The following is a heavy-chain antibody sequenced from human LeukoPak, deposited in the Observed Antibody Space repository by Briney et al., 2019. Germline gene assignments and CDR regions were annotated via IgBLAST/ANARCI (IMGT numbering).Heavy chain of an antibody. J-gene: IGHJ3*02. V-gene: IGHV4-59*08. CDR1: GGSISSYY. Sequence: PSETLSLTCTVSGGSISSYYWSWIRQPPGKGLEWIGYIYYSGSTNYNPSLKSRVTISVDTPKNQFSLKLSSVTAADTAVYYCARYVVGYGVYVEAFDIWGQGTMVTVSS. CDR3: ARYVVGYGVYVEAFDI. D-gene: IGHD4-17*01. CDR2: IYYSGST.